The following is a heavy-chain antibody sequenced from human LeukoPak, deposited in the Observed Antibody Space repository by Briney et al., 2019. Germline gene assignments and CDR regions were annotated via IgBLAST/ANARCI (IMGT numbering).Heavy chain of an antibody. J-gene: IGHJ4*02. Sequence: SETLSLTCTVSGGSISTYYWTWIRQPPGKGLEWVGCIYYTGYTGYNPSLTSRVTISLDTSKNQFSLRLSSVTAADTAVYYCARAHYGTASPAGGLWGQGTLVTVSS. CDR2: IYYTGYT. CDR3: ARAHYGTASPAGGL. V-gene: IGHV4-59*08. D-gene: IGHD1-1*01. CDR1: GGSISTYY.